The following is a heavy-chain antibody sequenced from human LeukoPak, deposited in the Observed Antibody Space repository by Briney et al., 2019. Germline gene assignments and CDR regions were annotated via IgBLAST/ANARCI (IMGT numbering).Heavy chain of an antibody. J-gene: IGHJ4*02. Sequence: ASETLSLTCAVYGESLSKYYWTWIRQSPGKGLEWIGEINHRGSTNLNPSLKSRVNLSVGTSKYQFSLKLTSVTAADAAVYYCASSVGSTDYWGQGTLVTVSS. CDR3: ASSVGSTDY. CDR2: INHRGST. D-gene: IGHD1-26*01. V-gene: IGHV4-34*01. CDR1: GESLSKYY.